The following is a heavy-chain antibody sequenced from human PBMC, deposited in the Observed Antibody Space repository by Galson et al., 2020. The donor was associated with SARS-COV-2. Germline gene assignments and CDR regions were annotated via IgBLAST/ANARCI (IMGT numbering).Heavy chain of an antibody. V-gene: IGHV4-39*01. CDR1: GGSISSSSYY. J-gene: IGHJ5*02. CDR3: ARLLDCSGGSCPHNWFDP. Sequence: SETLSHTCIVSGGSISSSSYYWGWIRQPPGKGLEWIGSIYYSGSTYYNPSLKSRVTISVDTSKNQFSLKLSSVTAADTAVYYCARLLDCSGGSCPHNWFDPWGQGTLVTVSS. CDR2: IYYSGST. D-gene: IGHD2-15*01.